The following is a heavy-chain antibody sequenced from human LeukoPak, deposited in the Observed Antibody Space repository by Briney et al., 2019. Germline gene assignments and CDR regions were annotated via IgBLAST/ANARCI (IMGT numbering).Heavy chain of an antibody. CDR1: GYTFTSYG. CDR3: ARDPPDYYDSSGYSGDY. CDR2: ISAYNGNT. Sequence: ASVKVSCKASGYTFTSYGISWVRQAPGQGLEWMGWISAYNGNTNYAQKLQGRVTMTTDTSTSTAYMELRSLRSDDTAVYYCARDPPDYYDSSGYSGDYWGQGTLVTVSS. V-gene: IGHV1-18*01. J-gene: IGHJ4*02. D-gene: IGHD3-22*01.